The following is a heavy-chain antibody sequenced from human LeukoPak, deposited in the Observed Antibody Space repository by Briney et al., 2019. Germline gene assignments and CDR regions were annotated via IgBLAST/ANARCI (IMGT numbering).Heavy chain of an antibody. CDR1: GGSISSSSYY. CDR2: IYYSGST. V-gene: IGHV4-61*01. CDR3: ARAAYSGSYHSDY. Sequence: SETLSLTCTVSGGSISSSSYYWNWIRQPPGKGLEWIGYIYYSGSTNYNPSLKSRVTISVDTSKNQFSLKLSSVTAADTAVYYCARAAYSGSYHSDYWGQGTLVTVSS. J-gene: IGHJ4*02. D-gene: IGHD1-26*01.